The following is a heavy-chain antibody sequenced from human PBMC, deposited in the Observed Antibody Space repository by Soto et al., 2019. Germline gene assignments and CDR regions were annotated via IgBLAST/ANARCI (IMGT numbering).Heavy chain of an antibody. V-gene: IGHV4-59*01. CDR1: GGSISSYY. CDR3: ARVPTYYYYGMDA. CDR2: IYYRGGT. Sequence: PSETLSLTCTVSGGSISSYYWSWIRQSPGKGLEWIGYIYYRGGTNYNPSLKSRVTISVDTSKNQFSLKLSSVTAADTAVYYCARVPTYYYYGMDAWGQGTMVTVSS. J-gene: IGHJ6*02.